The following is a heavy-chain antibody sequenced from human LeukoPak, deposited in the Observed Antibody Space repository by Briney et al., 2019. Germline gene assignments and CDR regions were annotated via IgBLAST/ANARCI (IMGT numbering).Heavy chain of an antibody. J-gene: IGHJ4*02. V-gene: IGHV3-30-3*01. CDR1: GFTFSSYA. CDR2: LSYDGSNK. CDR3: ATGPSTTLTPVDY. Sequence: GGSLRLSCAASGFTFSSYAMHWVRQAPGKGLEWVAVLSYDGSNKYYADSVKGRFTISRDNSKNTLYLQMNSLRAEDTAVYYCATGPSTTLTPVDYWGQGTLVTVSS. D-gene: IGHD4-17*01.